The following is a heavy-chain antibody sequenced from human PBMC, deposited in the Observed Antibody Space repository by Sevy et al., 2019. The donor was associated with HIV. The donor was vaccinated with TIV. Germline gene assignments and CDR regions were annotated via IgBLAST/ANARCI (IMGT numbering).Heavy chain of an antibody. CDR1: GFTFSSYG. CDR2: IWYDGSNK. Sequence: GGSLRLSCAASGFTFSSYGMHWVRQAPGKGLEWVVVIWYDGSNKYYADSVKGRFTISRDNSKNTLYLQMNSLRAEDTAVYYCARERSSSAGALDYWGQGTLVTVSS. J-gene: IGHJ4*02. V-gene: IGHV3-33*01. D-gene: IGHD6-6*01. CDR3: ARERSSSAGALDY.